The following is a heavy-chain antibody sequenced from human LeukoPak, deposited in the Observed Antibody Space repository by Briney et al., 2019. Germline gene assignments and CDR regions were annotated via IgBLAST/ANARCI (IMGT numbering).Heavy chain of an antibody. CDR3: ASAAGPFDH. CDR1: GFTFSTYG. CDR2: IRYDGNNK. Sequence: GGSLRLSCAASGFTFSTYGLHWVRQAPGKGLEWVAFIRYDGNNKHYADSVKGRFTISRDNSKNTLYLQMNTLRADDTAVYYCASAAGPFDHWGQGTLVTVSS. V-gene: IGHV3-30*02. J-gene: IGHJ4*02. D-gene: IGHD6-13*01.